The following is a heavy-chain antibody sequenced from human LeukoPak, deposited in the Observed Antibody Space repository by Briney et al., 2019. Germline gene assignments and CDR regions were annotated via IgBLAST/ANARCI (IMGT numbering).Heavy chain of an antibody. V-gene: IGHV7-4-1*02. CDR2: INTNTGNP. CDR1: GYTFTSYA. CDR3: ARDLTPRTVVVGGSDWDAFDI. J-gene: IGHJ3*02. Sequence: ASVKVSCKASGYTFTSYAMNWVRQAPGQGLEWMGWINTNTGNPTYAQGFTGRFVFSLDTSVSTAYLQISSLKAEDTAVYYCARDLTPRTVVVGGSDWDAFDIWGRGTMVTVSS. D-gene: IGHD2-15*01.